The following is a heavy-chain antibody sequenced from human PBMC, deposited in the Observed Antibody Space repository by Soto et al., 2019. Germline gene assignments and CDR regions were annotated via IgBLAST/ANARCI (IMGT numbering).Heavy chain of an antibody. CDR1: GFTFSSYA. CDR2: ISYDGSNK. CDR3: ARDPYYYDSSGCLDY. V-gene: IGHV3-30-3*01. Sequence: PGGSLRLSCAASGFTFSSYAMHWVRQAPGKGLEWVAVISYDGSNKYYADSVKGRFTISRDNSKNTLYLQMNSLRAEDTAVYYCARDPYYYDSSGCLDYWGQGTLVTSPQ. D-gene: IGHD3-22*01. J-gene: IGHJ4*02.